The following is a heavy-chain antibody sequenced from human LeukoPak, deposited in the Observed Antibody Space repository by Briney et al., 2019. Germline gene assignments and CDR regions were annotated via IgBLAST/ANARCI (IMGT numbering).Heavy chain of an antibody. J-gene: IGHJ5*02. CDR1: GFSVSSTY. Sequence: SGGSLRLTCAASGFSVSSTYMSWVRQAPGKGLEWVSLIYTSGSTFYADSVMGRFTISRDNSKNTLFLQMNSLRAEDSAVYYCTRDRAGTQSWVEFDLWGQGALVTVSS. CDR3: TRDRAGTQSWVEFDL. D-gene: IGHD3-10*01. CDR2: IYTSGST. V-gene: IGHV3-66*03.